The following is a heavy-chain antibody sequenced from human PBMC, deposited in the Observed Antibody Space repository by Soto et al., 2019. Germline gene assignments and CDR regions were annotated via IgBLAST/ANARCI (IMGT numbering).Heavy chain of an antibody. CDR1: GYTFTSNG. J-gene: IGHJ3*02. CDR2: ITPSNGNT. CDR3: AREGTIRIGDVDAFDI. Sequence: QVQLVQSGAEVKKPGASVKVSCKASGYTFTSNGISWVRQAPGQGLEWMGWITPSNGNTNHAQKLQGRVTMTTDTSTNTAYMELRSLRSDDTAVYYCAREGTIRIGDVDAFDIWGQGTMVTVSS. D-gene: IGHD1-7*01. V-gene: IGHV1-18*04.